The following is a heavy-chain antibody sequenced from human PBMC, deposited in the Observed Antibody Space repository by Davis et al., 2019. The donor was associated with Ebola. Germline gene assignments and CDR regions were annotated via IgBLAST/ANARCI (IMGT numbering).Heavy chain of an antibody. CDR3: ARDKAQSYYGSPAYNYYYNGVDV. CDR1: GGSISGYH. CDR2: VHYTGST. V-gene: IGHV4-59*01. J-gene: IGHJ6*02. Sequence: GSLRLSCTVSGGSISGYHWNWIRQPPGKGLEWIGYVHYTGSTNYNPSLKSRVTISVDTSKNQFSLKLSSVTATDTAVYFCARDKAQSYYGSPAYNYYYNGVDVWGQGTTVIVSS. D-gene: IGHD3-22*01.